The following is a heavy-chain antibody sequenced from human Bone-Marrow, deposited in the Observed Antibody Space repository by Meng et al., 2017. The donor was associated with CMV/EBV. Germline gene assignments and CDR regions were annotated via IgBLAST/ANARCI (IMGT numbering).Heavy chain of an antibody. CDR2: INHSGST. CDR3: ARVNWNYFDY. J-gene: IGHJ4*02. CDR1: GGSFSGYY. D-gene: IGHD1-1*01. Sequence: GSLSLSCAVYGGSFSGYYWSWIRQPPGKGLEWIGEINHSGSTNYNPSLKSRVTISVDTSKNQFSLKLSSVTAADTAVYYCARVNWNYFDYWGQGTLVTVSS. V-gene: IGHV4-34*01.